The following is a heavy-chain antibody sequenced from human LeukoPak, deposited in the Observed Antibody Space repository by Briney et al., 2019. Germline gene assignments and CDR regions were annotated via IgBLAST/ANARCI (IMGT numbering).Heavy chain of an antibody. Sequence: PGGSLRLSCAASGFTFSDYYMSWIRQAPGKGLERVSYISSSGSIIYYADSVKGRFTISRDNAKRSLYLQMNSLRSEDTAFYYCARLTGAASGTYYFDYWGQGTLVTVSS. J-gene: IGHJ4*02. CDR2: ISSSGSII. V-gene: IGHV3-11*01. CDR1: GFTFSDYY. D-gene: IGHD1-26*01. CDR3: ARLTGAASGTYYFDY.